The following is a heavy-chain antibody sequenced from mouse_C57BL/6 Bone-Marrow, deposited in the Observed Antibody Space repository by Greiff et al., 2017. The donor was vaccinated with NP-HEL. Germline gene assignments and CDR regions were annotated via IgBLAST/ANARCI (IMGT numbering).Heavy chain of an antibody. CDR3: ARGSPIYYDAMDY. CDR2: INYDGSRP. V-gene: IGHV5-16*01. Sequence: ELHLAASVSSFFHPCSSMPLSFTSSVFPFTVSFIAFFRPFPLNFLDFVANINYDGSRPYYLDALKSRFIISRDNAKNILYLQMSSLKSEDTATYYCARGSPIYYDAMDYWGQGTSVTVSS. J-gene: IGHJ4*01. CDR1: VFPFTVSF. D-gene: IGHD2-1*01.